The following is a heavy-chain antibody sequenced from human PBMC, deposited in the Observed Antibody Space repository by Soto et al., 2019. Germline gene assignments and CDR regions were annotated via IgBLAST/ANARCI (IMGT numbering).Heavy chain of an antibody. V-gene: IGHV4-34*01. CDR3: ARSKGARPFDY. J-gene: IGHJ4*02. D-gene: IGHD6-6*01. CDR1: GGSFSGYY. CDR2: INHSGST. Sequence: SETLSLTCAVYGGSFSGYYWSWIRQPPGKGLEWVGEINHSGSTNYNPSLKSRVTISVDTSKNQFSLKLSSVTAADTAVYYCARSKGARPFDYWGQGTLVTVSS.